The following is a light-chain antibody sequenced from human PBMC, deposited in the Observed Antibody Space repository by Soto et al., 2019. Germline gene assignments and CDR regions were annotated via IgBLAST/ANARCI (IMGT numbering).Light chain of an antibody. CDR3: QQDNNWPPST. Sequence: EVVMTQSPATLSVSPGERATLSCRASESVRSYLAWYQQKPGQAPRLLIYGASTRATGIPARFSGSGSGTEFTLTISSLQSEDFAIYYCQQDNNWPPSTFGQGTRLEIK. J-gene: IGKJ5*01. V-gene: IGKV3-15*01. CDR1: ESVRSY. CDR2: GAS.